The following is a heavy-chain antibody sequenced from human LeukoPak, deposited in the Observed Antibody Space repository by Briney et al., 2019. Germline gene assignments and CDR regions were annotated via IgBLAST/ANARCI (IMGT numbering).Heavy chain of an antibody. Sequence: SETLSLTCTVQGGSLSGAYWTWIRQPPGKGLEWIGEINHTGSTNYNPSFKSRVTMSADTPKNQFSLNPTSFAAPGTGLYYCAKGPVRLARPYDFWGQGTLVTVSS. V-gene: IGHV4-34*01. J-gene: IGHJ4*02. CDR3: AKGPVRLARPYDF. CDR1: GGSLSGAY. CDR2: INHTGST. D-gene: IGHD3-9*01.